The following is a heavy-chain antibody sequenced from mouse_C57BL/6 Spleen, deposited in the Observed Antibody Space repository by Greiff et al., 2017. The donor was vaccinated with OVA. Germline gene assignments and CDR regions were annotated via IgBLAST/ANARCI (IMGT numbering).Heavy chain of an antibody. V-gene: IGHV5-4*01. CDR2: ISDGGSYT. J-gene: IGHJ3*01. D-gene: IGHD1-1*02. CDR3: ARDGGRGFAY. CDR1: GFTFSSYA. Sequence: EVKLVESGGGLVKPGGSLKLSCAASGFTFSSYAMSWVRQTPEKRLEWVATISDGGSYTYYPDNVKGRFTISRDNAKNNLYLQMSHLKSEDTAMYYCARDGGRGFAYWGQGTLVTVSA.